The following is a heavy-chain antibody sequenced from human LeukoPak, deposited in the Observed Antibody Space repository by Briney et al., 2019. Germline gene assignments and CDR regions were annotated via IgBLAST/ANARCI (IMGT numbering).Heavy chain of an antibody. D-gene: IGHD3-22*01. V-gene: IGHV1-18*01. J-gene: IGHJ4*02. CDR2: ISAYNGNT. CDR3: ARVKTMIIVVSLFDY. Sequence: ASVKVSCKASGYTFTSYDISWVRQAPGQGLEWMGWISAYNGNTNYGQKLQGRVTMTTDTSTSTAYMELRSLRSDDTAMYYCARVKTMIIVVSLFDYWGQGTLVTVSS. CDR1: GYTFTSYD.